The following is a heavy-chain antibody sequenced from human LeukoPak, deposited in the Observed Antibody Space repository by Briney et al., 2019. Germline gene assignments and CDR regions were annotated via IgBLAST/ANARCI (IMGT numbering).Heavy chain of an antibody. CDR1: GFTFSSYA. D-gene: IGHD6-19*01. CDR2: ISYDGSNK. Sequence: GGSLRLSCAASGFTFSSYAMHWVRQAPGKGLEWVAVISYDGSNKYYADSVKGRFTISRDNSKNTLYLQMNSLRAEDTAVYYCARDGQWLVLWWFDPWGQGTLVTISS. V-gene: IGHV3-30*04. CDR3: ARDGQWLVLWWFDP. J-gene: IGHJ5*02.